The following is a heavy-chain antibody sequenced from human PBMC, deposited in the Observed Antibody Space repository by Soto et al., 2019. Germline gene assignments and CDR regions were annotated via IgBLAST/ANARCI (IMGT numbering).Heavy chain of an antibody. Sequence: SETLSLTCTISGGSISNYYWSWIRQSADRGLEWIGRIYTNENTNYNPSLKSRVTMSLDTSKNQFSLYLRSVTAADTAVYYCARGTTDSGKNWFDSWGQGTPVTVSS. CDR1: GGSISNYY. V-gene: IGHV4-4*07. CDR3: ARGTTDSGKNWFDS. CDR2: IYTNENT. D-gene: IGHD1-1*01. J-gene: IGHJ5*01.